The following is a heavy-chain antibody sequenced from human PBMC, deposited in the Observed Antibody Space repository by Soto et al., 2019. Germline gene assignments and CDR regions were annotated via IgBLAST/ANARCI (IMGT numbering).Heavy chain of an antibody. J-gene: IGHJ6*02. V-gene: IGHV4-34*01. CDR1: GGSFSGYY. CDR2: INYSGST. Sequence: SETLSLTCAVYGGSFSGYYWSWIRQPPGKGLEWIGDINYSGSTNYNPSLKSRVAISVDTSKNQFSLKLSSVTAADTAVYYCARVALAYYYYGMDVWGQGTTVTVSS. CDR3: ARVALAYYYYGMDV. D-gene: IGHD3-3*02.